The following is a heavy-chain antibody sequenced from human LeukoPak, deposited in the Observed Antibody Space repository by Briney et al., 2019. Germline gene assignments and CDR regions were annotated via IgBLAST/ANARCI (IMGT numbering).Heavy chain of an antibody. CDR2: INPSGGST. J-gene: IGHJ5*02. V-gene: IGHV1-46*01. CDR1: GYTFTSYY. Sequence: ASVKVSCKASGYTFTSYYMHWVRQAPGQGLEWMGIINPSGGSTTYAQKFQGRVSMTRDTSTSTAYMELSSLRSEDTAVYYCARERRGYYSWFDPWGQGTLVTVSS. D-gene: IGHD3-22*01. CDR3: ARERRGYYSWFDP.